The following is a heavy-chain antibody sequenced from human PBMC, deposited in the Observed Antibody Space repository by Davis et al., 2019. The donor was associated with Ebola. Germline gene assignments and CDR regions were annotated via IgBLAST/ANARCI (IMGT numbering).Heavy chain of an antibody. CDR1: GFTFSGSA. J-gene: IGHJ4*02. D-gene: IGHD4-17*01. CDR3: TSTYGDYGDY. CDR2: IRSKANSYAT. V-gene: IGHV3-73*01. Sequence: GESLKISCAASGFTFSGSAMHWVRQASGKGLEWVGRIRSKANSYATAYAASVKGRFTISRDYSKNTAYLQMNSLKTEDTAVYYCTSTYGDYGDYWGQGTLVTVSS.